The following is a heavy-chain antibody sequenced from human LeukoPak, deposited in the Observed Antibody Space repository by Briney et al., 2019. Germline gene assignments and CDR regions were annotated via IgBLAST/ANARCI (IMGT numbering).Heavy chain of an antibody. Sequence: PSETLSLTCTVSGGSISSGDYYWSWIRQPPGKGLEWIGYIYYSGSTYYNPSLKSRVTISVDTSKNQFSLKLSSVTAADTAVYYCARGRGSSWPFGYWGQGTLVTVSS. CDR2: IYYSGST. CDR1: GGSISSGDYY. CDR3: ARGRGSSWPFGY. J-gene: IGHJ4*02. D-gene: IGHD6-13*01. V-gene: IGHV4-30-4*08.